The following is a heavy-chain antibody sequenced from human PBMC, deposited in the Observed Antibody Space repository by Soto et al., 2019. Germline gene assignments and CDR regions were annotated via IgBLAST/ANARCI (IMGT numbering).Heavy chain of an antibody. J-gene: IGHJ6*02. CDR1: GYGFTNYY. D-gene: IGHD1-1*01. Sequence: AASVKVSCKASGYGFTNYYMYWVRQAPGQGLEWMGIVDPSDDSTNYAQKFQGRVTMTRDTSTSTFYMELSSLRSEDTAVYYCARCTPYNNICYYHAMDVWGQGTTVTVSS. V-gene: IGHV1-46*01. CDR2: VDPSDDST. CDR3: ARCTPYNNICYYHAMDV.